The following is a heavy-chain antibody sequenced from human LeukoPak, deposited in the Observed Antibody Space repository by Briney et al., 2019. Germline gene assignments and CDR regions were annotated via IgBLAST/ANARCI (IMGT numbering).Heavy chain of an antibody. CDR1: GFTFSSYG. Sequence: PGGSPRLSCAASGFTFSSYGMHWVRQAPGKGLEWGAVISYDGSNKYYADSVKGRFTISRDNSKNALYLQMNSLRAEDTAVCYCVLWGDYYDSSGYYSARYFDYWGQGTLVTVSS. CDR3: VLWGDYYDSSGYYSARYFDY. J-gene: IGHJ4*02. V-gene: IGHV3-30*03. CDR2: ISYDGSNK. D-gene: IGHD3-22*01.